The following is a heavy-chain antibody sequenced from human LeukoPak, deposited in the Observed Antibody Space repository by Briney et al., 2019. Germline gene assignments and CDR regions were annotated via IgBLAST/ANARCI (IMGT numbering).Heavy chain of an antibody. J-gene: IGHJ4*02. CDR3: ARGRTYYYGSGTTKYYFDY. CDR2: INHSGST. CDR1: GGCFSGYY. D-gene: IGHD3-10*01. Sequence: PSETLSLTCAVYGGCFSGYYWSWIRQPPGKGLEWIGEINHSGSTNYKPSLKSRVTISVDTSKNQFSLKLCSVTAADTAVYYCARGRTYYYGSGTTKYYFDYWGQGTLVTVSS. V-gene: IGHV4-34*01.